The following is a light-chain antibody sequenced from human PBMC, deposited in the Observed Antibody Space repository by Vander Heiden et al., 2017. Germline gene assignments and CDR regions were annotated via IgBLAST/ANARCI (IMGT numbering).Light chain of an antibody. CDR1: QSVRSD. J-gene: IGKJ1*01. V-gene: IGKV3-15*01. CDR3: HQYNNWPRT. Sequence: EIVMTQSPASLSVSPGETVTLSCRASQSVRSDLAWYQQKPGKAPRLLIYGAFTRATGVPARVSGSGSGTEFTLTISSLQSEDFAVYYCHQYNNWPRTFGQGTKVEIK. CDR2: GAF.